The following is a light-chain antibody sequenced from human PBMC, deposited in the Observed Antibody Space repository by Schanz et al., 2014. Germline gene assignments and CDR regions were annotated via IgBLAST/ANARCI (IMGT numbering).Light chain of an antibody. Sequence: QSVLTQPPSASGTPGQRVTISCSGSSSNIGSNPVNWYQQLPRAAPTLLIYTSDQRPSGVPDRFSDSKSGTSASLAITGLQSEDEADYYCLSYDTSRHWVFGGGPKLTVL. V-gene: IGLV1-44*01. CDR1: SSNIGSNP. J-gene: IGLJ3*02. CDR3: LSYDTSRHWV. CDR2: TSD.